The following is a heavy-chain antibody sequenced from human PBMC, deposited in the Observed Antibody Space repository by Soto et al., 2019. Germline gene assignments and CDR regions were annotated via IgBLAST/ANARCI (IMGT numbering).Heavy chain of an antibody. D-gene: IGHD5-18*01. CDR3: AKGSGYCYGNSFDY. Sequence: EVQLLESGGGLVQPGGSLRLSCAASGFTFSSDAMSWVRQAPGKGLEWVSTISGSGASTYYADSLKGRFTIYRDNSKNTLYLQMNSLRAEDTAVHYCAKGSGYCYGNSFDYRGQGTLVTVSS. CDR2: ISGSGAST. CDR1: GFTFSSDA. V-gene: IGHV3-23*01. J-gene: IGHJ4*02.